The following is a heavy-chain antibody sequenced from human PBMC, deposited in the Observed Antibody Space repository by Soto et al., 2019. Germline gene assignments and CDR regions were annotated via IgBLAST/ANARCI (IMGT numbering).Heavy chain of an antibody. J-gene: IGHJ4*02. CDR3: VRDTSSGYRSFDY. V-gene: IGHV1-46*01. Sequence: ASVKVSCKASGYIFTNYYIHWVRQAPGQGLEWMGIINLSADRTSYAQKFQGRFTVTMDTSTSTVYMELGSLRSEDTAVYYCVRDTSSGYRSFDYWGQGTLDTVSS. D-gene: IGHD3-22*01. CDR1: GYIFTNYY. CDR2: INLSADRT.